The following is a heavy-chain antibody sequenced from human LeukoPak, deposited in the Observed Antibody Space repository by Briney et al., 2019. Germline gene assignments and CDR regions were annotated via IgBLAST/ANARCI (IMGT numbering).Heavy chain of an antibody. CDR3: ARGPPYCSGGSCYGAAWFDP. CDR2: IYSGGST. V-gene: IGHV3-66*01. Sequence: GGSLRLSCAASGFTVSSNYMSWVRQAPGKGLEWVSVIYSGGSTYYADSVKGRFTISRDNSKNTLYLQMNSLRAEDTAVYYCARGPPYCSGGSCYGAAWFDPWGQGTLVTVSS. CDR1: GFTVSSNY. J-gene: IGHJ5*02. D-gene: IGHD2-15*01.